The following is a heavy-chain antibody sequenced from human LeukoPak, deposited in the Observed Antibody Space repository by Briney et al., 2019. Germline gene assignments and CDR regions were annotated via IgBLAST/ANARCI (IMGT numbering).Heavy chain of an antibody. V-gene: IGHV3-74*01. CDR1: GFSFRTYW. Sequence: GGSLRLSCAASGFSFRTYWMHWVRQAPGKGLVWVSRIDPDGGRISYADSVKGRFTISRDNAKNTLYLQMDSLRAEDTAVYYCAGITAPRDYWGQGALVTVSS. D-gene: IGHD6-6*01. J-gene: IGHJ4*02. CDR2: IDPDGGRI. CDR3: AGITAPRDY.